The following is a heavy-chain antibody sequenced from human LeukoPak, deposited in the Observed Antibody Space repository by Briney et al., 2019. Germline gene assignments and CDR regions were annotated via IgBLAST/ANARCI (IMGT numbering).Heavy chain of an antibody. J-gene: IGHJ4*02. D-gene: IGHD5-18*01. CDR1: GYSFTRYW. Sequence: GESPKTSCKGSGYSFTRYWLGWVRQMPRKGVGWVGIIDPGDSDIRYSPAFPGQVTISADKSISTAYLQWGRLKASETAIDYFARRFFSRYGHFDYWGQGTLVTVSS. V-gene: IGHV5-51*01. CDR2: IDPGDSDI. CDR3: ARRFFSRYGHFDY.